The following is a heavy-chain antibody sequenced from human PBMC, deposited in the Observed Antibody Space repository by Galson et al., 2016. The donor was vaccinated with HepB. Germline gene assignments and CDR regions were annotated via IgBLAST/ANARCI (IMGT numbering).Heavy chain of an antibody. CDR2: LYWDDEK. D-gene: IGHD3-10*01. Sequence: PALVKPTQTLTLTCSFSGFSLVTSGIGVGWLRQPPGKALEWVALLYWDDEKRYSPSLESRLTITKDTSKNQVVLTMTNMDFVDTATYDCAHGLTEWFEGFVYYYAIDVWGPGTTVTVSS. CDR3: AHGLTEWFEGFVYYYAIDV. CDR1: GFSLVTSGIG. J-gene: IGHJ6*02. V-gene: IGHV2-5*02.